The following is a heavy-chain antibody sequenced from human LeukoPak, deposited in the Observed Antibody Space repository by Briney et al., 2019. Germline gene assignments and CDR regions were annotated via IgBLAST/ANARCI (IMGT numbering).Heavy chain of an antibody. J-gene: IGHJ5*02. CDR3: ARGWLQTFDP. CDR1: TSYD. Sequence: TSYDINWXGQAPXQGREGMGWMTPKMGNTGYTQKFQGRVTMTRTTSISTAYMELSSLRSEDTAVYYCARGWLQTFDPWGQGTLVTVSS. D-gene: IGHD5-24*01. V-gene: IGHV1-8*01. CDR2: MTPKMGNT.